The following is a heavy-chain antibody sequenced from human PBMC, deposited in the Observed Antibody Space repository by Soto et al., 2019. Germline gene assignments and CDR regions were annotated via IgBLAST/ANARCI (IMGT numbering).Heavy chain of an antibody. V-gene: IGHV3-30-3*01. CDR3: AREGVLLLFGDLFHESYFDY. J-gene: IGHJ4*02. CDR1: GFTFSSYA. CDR2: ISYDGSNK. Sequence: QVQLVESGGGVVQPGRSLRLSCAASGFTFSSYAMHWVRQAPGQGLEWVAVISYDGSNKYYADYVKGRFTISRDNSKNTLYLRMNGLRAEDTAVYYCAREGVLLLFGDLFHESYFDYWGQGTLVIVSS. D-gene: IGHD3-10*01.